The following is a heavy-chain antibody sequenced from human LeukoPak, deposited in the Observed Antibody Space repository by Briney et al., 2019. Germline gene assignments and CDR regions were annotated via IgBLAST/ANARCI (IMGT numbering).Heavy chain of an antibody. Sequence: QPGRSLSLSWAADRFTFSGYIMHWVRQAPGKVLEWVAGIWNDGTNKYYVGSVKGRFTISRDNSKNTLYLQMNSLRAEDTAVYYCARETVMGAVGTFDIWGHGTMVTVSS. CDR1: RFTFSGYI. CDR3: ARETVMGAVGTFDI. D-gene: IGHD6-13*01. J-gene: IGHJ3*02. CDR2: IWNDGTNK. V-gene: IGHV3-33*01.